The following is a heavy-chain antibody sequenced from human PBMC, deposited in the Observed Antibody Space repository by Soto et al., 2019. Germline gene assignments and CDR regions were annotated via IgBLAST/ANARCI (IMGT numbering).Heavy chain of an antibody. J-gene: IGHJ5*02. V-gene: IGHV1-69*13. D-gene: IGHD2-15*01. Sequence: SVKVSCKASGGTFSSYAISWVRQAPGLGLEWMGGIIPIFGTANYAQKFQGRVTITADESTSTAYMELSSLRSEDRAVYYCARADSARRRFDPWGQGTPVTVSS. CDR2: IIPIFGTA. CDR1: GGTFSSYA. CDR3: ARADSARRRFDP.